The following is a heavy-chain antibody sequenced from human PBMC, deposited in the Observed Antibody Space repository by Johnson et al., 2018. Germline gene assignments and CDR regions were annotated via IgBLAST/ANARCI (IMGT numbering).Heavy chain of an antibody. CDR3: GREVYSYGHDAFDI. Sequence: QVQLQESGPGLVKPSQTLSLSCIVSGGFVSSDGYYWNWIRQPAGKGPEWLGRIYASGNTDYAPSLKRRVAISMDKSKNQFSLRLSSVTAADSAVYYCGREVYSYGHDAFDIWGQGTMVTVSS. V-gene: IGHV4-61*02. CDR2: IYASGNT. D-gene: IGHD5-18*01. CDR1: GGFVSSDGYY. J-gene: IGHJ3*02.